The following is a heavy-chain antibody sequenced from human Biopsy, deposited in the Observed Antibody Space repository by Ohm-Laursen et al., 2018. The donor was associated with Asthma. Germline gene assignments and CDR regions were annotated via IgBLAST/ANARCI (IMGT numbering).Heavy chain of an antibody. D-gene: IGHD1-20*01. Sequence: TLSLTCTVYGGYLTGHYWNWIRQPPGKGLEWIGEIDQSGYTNYNPSFKSRVTISADTSKNQFHLNLSSVTAADTAVYFCARAAITGIRGWFDPWGQGTQVTVSS. CDR1: GGYLTGHY. CDR2: IDQSGYT. V-gene: IGHV4-34*01. J-gene: IGHJ5*02. CDR3: ARAAITGIRGWFDP.